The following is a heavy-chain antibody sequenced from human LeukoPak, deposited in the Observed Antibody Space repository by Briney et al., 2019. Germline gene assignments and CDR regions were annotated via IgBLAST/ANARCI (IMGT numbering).Heavy chain of an antibody. D-gene: IGHD4-11*01. J-gene: IGHJ5*02. Sequence: ASVKVSCKASGYTFTSYDINWVRQATGQGLEWMGWMNPNSGNTGYAQKFQGRVTITRNTSISTAYMELSSLRSEDTAVYYCARVRTTVTGWFDPWGQGTLVTVSS. CDR1: GYTFTSYD. CDR2: MNPNSGNT. CDR3: ARVRTTVTGWFDP. V-gene: IGHV1-8*03.